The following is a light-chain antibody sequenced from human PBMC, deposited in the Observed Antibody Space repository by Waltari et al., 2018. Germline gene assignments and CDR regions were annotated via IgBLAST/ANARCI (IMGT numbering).Light chain of an antibody. CDR2: DVS. J-gene: IGLJ2*01. V-gene: IGLV2-23*02. CDR3: FSYAGSNSFA. CDR1: SNDIGSYNF. Sequence: QSALTQPATVSGSPGQSITVSCIGTSNDIGSYNFVSCFQQQPGRAPKLMIYDVSERPLGVSNRFSGSKSGNTASLTISGLQAEDEADYYCFSYAGSNSFAFGGGTRVTVL.